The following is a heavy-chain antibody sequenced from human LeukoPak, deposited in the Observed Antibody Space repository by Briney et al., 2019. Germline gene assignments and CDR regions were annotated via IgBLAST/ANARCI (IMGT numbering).Heavy chain of an antibody. CDR3: ARSLVFRGARLPYYYYYMDV. CDR2: IIPIFGTA. V-gene: IGHV1-69*06. Sequence: SVKVSCKASGGTFSSYAISWVRQAPGQGLEWMGGIIPIFGTANYAQKFQGRVTITADKSTSTAYMELSSLRSEDTAVYYCARSLVFRGARLPYYYYYMDVWGKGTTVTVSS. CDR1: GGTFSSYA. J-gene: IGHJ6*03. D-gene: IGHD3-10*01.